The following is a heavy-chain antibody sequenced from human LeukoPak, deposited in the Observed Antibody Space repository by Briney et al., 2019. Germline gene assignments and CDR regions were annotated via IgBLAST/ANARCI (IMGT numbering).Heavy chain of an antibody. D-gene: IGHD5-18*01. J-gene: IGHJ2*01. CDR2: INHSGSP. CDR1: GGSFSGYY. V-gene: IGHV4-34*01. CDR3: ARDRYGYFDL. Sequence: KPSETLSLTCAVYGGSFSGYYWTWIRQPPGKGLEWIGEINHSGSPNNNPSLKSRVSISFDTSKNQFSLKLTSVTAADTAVYYCARDRYGYFDLWGRGTLVTVSS.